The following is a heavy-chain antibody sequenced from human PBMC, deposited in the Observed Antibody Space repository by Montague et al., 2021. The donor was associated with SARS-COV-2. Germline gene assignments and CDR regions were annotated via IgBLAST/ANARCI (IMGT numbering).Heavy chain of an antibody. Sequence: SETLSLTCAVAGDSISTDNCWTCVRLPPGKGRVWVGESNHTGSTTYKTSLKSRVSMSFDKSWNQFSLRLTPVTAADTAIYYCARKGSGRSDLAYWGQGTLVTVSS. J-gene: IGHJ4*02. D-gene: IGHD1-26*01. CDR3: ARKGSGRSDLAY. CDR1: GDSISTDNC. CDR2: SNHTGST. V-gene: IGHV4-4*02.